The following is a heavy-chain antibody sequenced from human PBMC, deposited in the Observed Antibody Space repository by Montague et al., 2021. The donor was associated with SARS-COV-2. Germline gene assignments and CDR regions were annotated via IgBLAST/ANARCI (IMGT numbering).Heavy chain of an antibody. Sequence: SETLSLTSAVSGGSFSDNFWTWIRQTPGKGLEWIGEINRSGSTNYNLSLKSRLSISIDTSKTQFYLNLRSPTAADTAIYYCARIGYYDRSGFSDFVRWFDPWGPGTLVTVSS. CDR3: ARIGYYDRSGFSDFVRWFDP. D-gene: IGHD3-22*01. CDR2: INRSGST. J-gene: IGHJ5*02. V-gene: IGHV4-34*01. CDR1: GGSFSDNF.